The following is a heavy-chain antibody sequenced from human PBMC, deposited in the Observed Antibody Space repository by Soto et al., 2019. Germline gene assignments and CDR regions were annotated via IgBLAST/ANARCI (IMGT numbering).Heavy chain of an antibody. V-gene: IGHV4-59*01. CDR2: MYYSGST. D-gene: IGHD4-17*01. CDR3: TRVGGYYGDYPNFDY. CDR1: GGTISNYY. J-gene: IGHJ4*02. Sequence: ASETLSLTCTVFGGTISNYYWSWIRQPPGKGLEWMGYMYYSGSTKYNPSLKSRVTISVGTSKNQFFLKLNSVTAADTAVYYCTRVGGYYGDYPNFDYWGQGTLVTVSS.